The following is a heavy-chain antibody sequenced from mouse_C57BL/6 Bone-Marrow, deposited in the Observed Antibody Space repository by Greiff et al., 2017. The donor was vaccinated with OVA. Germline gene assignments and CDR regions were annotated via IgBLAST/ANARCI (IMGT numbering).Heavy chain of an antibody. J-gene: IGHJ3*01. V-gene: IGHV1-81*01. D-gene: IGHD2-3*01. CDR2: IHPRSGNT. CDR1: GYTFTSYG. Sequence: QVQLQQSGAELARPGASVKLSCKASGYTFTSYGISWVKQRTGQGLEWIGEIHPRSGNTYYNEKFKGKATLTADKSSSTAYMELRSLTSEDSAVYVCADGYYPWFAYWGQGTLVTVSA. CDR3: ADGYYPWFAY.